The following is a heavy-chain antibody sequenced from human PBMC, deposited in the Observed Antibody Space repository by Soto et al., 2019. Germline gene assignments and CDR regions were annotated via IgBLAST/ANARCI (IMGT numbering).Heavy chain of an antibody. V-gene: IGHV6-1*01. CDR1: GDSVSTNSAT. CDR2: TYYRSKWDY. D-gene: IGHD2-8*01. J-gene: IGHJ5*01. CDR3: ERLIGNSWLDS. Sequence: SQTLSLTCAISGDSVSTNSATWDWIRQSPSRGLEWLGRTYYRSKWDYDYAASVKGRININPDTSNNQVSLHLDSVTPDDTAVYFCERLIGNSWLDSCGQXTLVTVSA.